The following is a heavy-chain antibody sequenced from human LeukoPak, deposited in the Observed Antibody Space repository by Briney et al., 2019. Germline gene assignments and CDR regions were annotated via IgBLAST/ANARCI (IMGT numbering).Heavy chain of an antibody. V-gene: IGHV4-34*01. Sequence: SETLSLTCAVYGGSFSGYYWSWIRQPPGKGLEWIGEINHSGSTNYNPSLKSRVTISVDTSRNQFSLKLTSVTAAGTAVYYCAKSNGYGLVDIWGQGTMVTVSS. CDR1: GGSFSGYY. CDR2: INHSGST. J-gene: IGHJ3*02. D-gene: IGHD3-10*01. CDR3: AKSNGYGLVDI.